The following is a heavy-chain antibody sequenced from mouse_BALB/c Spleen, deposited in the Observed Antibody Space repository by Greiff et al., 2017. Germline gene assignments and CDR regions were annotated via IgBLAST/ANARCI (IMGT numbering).Heavy chain of an antibody. CDR1: GFTFSSYA. V-gene: IGHV5-9-4*01. J-gene: IGHJ4*01. CDR2: ISSGGSYT. CDR3: ARDGHYAMDY. Sequence: EVQLVESGGGLVKPGGSLKLSCAASGFTFSSYAMSWVRQSPEKRLEWVAEISSGGSYTYYPDTVTGRFTISRDNAKNTLYLEMSSLRSEDTAMYYCARDGHYAMDYWGQGTSVTVSS.